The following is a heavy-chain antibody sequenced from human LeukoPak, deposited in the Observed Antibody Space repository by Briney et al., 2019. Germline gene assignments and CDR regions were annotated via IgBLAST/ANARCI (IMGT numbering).Heavy chain of an antibody. CDR1: GGSISSYY. CDR2: IYYSGST. Sequence: PETLSLTCTVSGGSISSYYWSWIRQPPGKGLEWIGYIYYSGSTNYNPSLKSRVTISVDTSKNQFSLKLSSVTAADTAVYYCASSGGYYFDYWGQGTLVTVSS. CDR3: ASSGGYYFDY. J-gene: IGHJ4*02. V-gene: IGHV4-59*01.